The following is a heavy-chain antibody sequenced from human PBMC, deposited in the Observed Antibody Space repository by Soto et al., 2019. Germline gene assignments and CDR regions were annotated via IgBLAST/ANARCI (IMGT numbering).Heavy chain of an antibody. CDR1: GYSFTSYW. CDR2: IDPSDSYT. D-gene: IGHD2-2*01. J-gene: IGHJ6*02. CDR3: ARLTVVPAALGYYYYYGMDV. V-gene: IGHV5-10-1*01. Sequence: PGEFLKISCKGSGYSFTSYWISWVRQMPGKGLEWMGRIDPSDSYTNYSPSFQGHVTISADKSISTAYLQWSSLKASDTAMYYCARLTVVPAALGYYYYYGMDVWGQGTTVTVSS.